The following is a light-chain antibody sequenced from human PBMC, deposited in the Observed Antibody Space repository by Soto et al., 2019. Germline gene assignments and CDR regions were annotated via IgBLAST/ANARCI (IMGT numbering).Light chain of an antibody. V-gene: IGKV3-15*01. CDR2: GAS. CDR1: QSVNHN. J-gene: IGKJ4*01. CDR3: QQYNNWPLT. Sequence: DRVMTQSPDTLSASPGERVSLSCRASQSVNHNLAWYQQKPGQAPRLLIYGASTRATGIPARFSGSGSGTEFTLTISSLQSEDFAVYYCQQYNNWPLTFGGGTKVDIK.